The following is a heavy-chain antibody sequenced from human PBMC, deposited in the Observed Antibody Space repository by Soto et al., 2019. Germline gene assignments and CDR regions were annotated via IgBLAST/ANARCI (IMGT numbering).Heavy chain of an antibody. Sequence: ASVKVSCKASGYTFTSYGISWVRQAPGQGLEWMGWISAYNGNTNYAQKLQGRVTMTTDTSTSTAYMELRSLRSDDTAVYYCARAQYCSGGSCPRVDYWGQGTLVTVSS. CDR3: ARAQYCSGGSCPRVDY. CDR1: GYTFTSYG. CDR2: ISAYNGNT. D-gene: IGHD2-15*01. V-gene: IGHV1-18*01. J-gene: IGHJ4*02.